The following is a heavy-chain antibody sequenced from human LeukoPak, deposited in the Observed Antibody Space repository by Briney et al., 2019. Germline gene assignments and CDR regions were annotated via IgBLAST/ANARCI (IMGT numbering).Heavy chain of an antibody. CDR1: GGSISSGGYY. CDR2: IYYSGST. CDR3: ARDRRIPLYGDYVSAFDY. V-gene: IGHV4-31*03. J-gene: IGHJ4*02. Sequence: SQTLSLTCTVSGGSISSGGYYWSWIRQHPGKGLEWIGYIYYSGSTYHNPSLKSRVTISVDTSKNQFSLKLSSVTAADTAVYYCARDRRIPLYGDYVSAFDYWGQGTLVTVSS. D-gene: IGHD4-17*01.